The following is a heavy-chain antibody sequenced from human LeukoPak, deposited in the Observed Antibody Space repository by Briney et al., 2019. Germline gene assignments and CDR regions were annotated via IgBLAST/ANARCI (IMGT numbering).Heavy chain of an antibody. CDR3: ASSHWGIQDFDI. J-gene: IGHJ3*02. Sequence: GGSLRLACAASGFTLSNYTMNWVRQAPGKGLEWVSSISSSSSQIYYADSMKGRFTISRDNAKNSLYLQMNSLRAEDTAVYYCASSHWGIQDFDIWGQGTLVTVSS. D-gene: IGHD3-16*01. CDR2: ISSSSSQI. V-gene: IGHV3-21*01. CDR1: GFTLSNYT.